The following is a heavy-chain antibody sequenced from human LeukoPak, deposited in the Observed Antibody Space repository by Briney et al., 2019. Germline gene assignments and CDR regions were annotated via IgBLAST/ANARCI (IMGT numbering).Heavy chain of an antibody. CDR1: GFTFSNAW. D-gene: IGHD3-9*01. Sequence: KTGGSLRLSCAASGFTFSNAWMSWVRQAPGKGLEWVSYISSSDSTIYYADSVKGRFTISRDNAKNSLYLQMNSLRAEDTAVYYCARDQGLLRYFDRSGSLDYWGQGTLVTVSS. CDR3: ARDQGLLRYFDRSGSLDY. V-gene: IGHV3-11*04. J-gene: IGHJ4*02. CDR2: ISSSDSTI.